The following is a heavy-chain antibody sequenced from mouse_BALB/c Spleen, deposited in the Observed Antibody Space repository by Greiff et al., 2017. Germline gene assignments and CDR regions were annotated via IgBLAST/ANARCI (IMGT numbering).Heavy chain of an antibody. CDR1: GFTFSSFG. D-gene: IGHD1-1*01. V-gene: IGHV5-17*02. CDR3: ARWGYGSYFDY. J-gene: IGHJ2*01. Sequence: EVQLVESGGGLVQPGGSRKLSCAASGFTFSSFGMHWVRQAPEKGLEWVAYISSGSSTIYYADTVKGRFTISRDNPKNTLFLQMTSLRSEDTAMYYCARWGYGSYFDYWGQGTTLPVSS. CDR2: ISSGSSTI.